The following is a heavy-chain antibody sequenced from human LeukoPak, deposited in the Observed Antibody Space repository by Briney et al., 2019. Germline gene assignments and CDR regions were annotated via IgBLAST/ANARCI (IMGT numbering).Heavy chain of an antibody. D-gene: IGHD6-19*01. CDR3: ARVRYSSGWYPVDY. J-gene: IGHJ4*02. V-gene: IGHV1-69*05. Sequence: SVKVSCKASGGTFSSYAISWVRQAPGQGLEWMGGIIPIFGTGNYAQKFQGRVTITTDESTGTAYMELSSLRSEDTAVYYCARVRYSSGWYPVDYWGQGTLVTVSS. CDR2: IIPIFGTG. CDR1: GGTFSSYA.